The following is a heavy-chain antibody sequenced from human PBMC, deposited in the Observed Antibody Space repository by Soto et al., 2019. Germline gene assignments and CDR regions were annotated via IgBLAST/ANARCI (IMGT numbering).Heavy chain of an antibody. V-gene: IGHV3-23*01. Sequence: PGGSLRLSCAASGFTFSSYAMSWVRQAPGKGLEWVSAISGSGGSTYYADSVKGRFTISRDNSKNTLYLQMNSLRAEDTAVYYCAKDPPRGNIVGATRRGGLDYWGQGTLVTVSS. CDR1: GFTFSSYA. CDR2: ISGSGGST. D-gene: IGHD1-26*01. J-gene: IGHJ4*02. CDR3: AKDPPRGNIVGATRRGGLDY.